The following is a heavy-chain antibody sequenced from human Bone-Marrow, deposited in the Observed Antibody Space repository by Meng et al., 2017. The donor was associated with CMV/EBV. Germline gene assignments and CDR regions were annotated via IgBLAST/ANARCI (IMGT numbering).Heavy chain of an antibody. J-gene: IGHJ4*02. V-gene: IGHV1-18*01. CDR3: ARDLKGWLQSVLAY. CDR2: ISAYNGNT. CDR1: GYTFNSYG. D-gene: IGHD5-24*01. Sequence: ASVKVSCKASGYTFNSYGISWVRQAPGQGLEWMGWISAYNGNTNYAQKLQGRVTVTTDTSTSTAYMELRSLRSDDTAVYYCARDLKGWLQSVLAYWGQGTRVTGSS.